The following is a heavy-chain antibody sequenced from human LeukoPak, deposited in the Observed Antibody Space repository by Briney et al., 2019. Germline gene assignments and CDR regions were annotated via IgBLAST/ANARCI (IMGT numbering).Heavy chain of an antibody. CDR2: IWDDGSNK. V-gene: IGHV3-33*01. Sequence: PGRSLRLSCAASGFTFSSYGMHWVRQAPGKGLEWVAVIWDDGSNKYYADSVKGRFTISRDNSKNTLYLQMNSLRAEDTDVYYCARDFFEVVPRGEYYYGMDVWGQGTTVTVSS. CDR3: ARDFFEVVPRGEYYYGMDV. J-gene: IGHJ6*02. CDR1: GFTFSSYG. D-gene: IGHD2-21*01.